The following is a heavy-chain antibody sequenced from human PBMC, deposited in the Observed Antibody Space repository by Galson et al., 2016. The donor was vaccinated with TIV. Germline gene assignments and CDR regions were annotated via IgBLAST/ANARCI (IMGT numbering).Heavy chain of an antibody. CDR1: GYTFLSYD. V-gene: IGHV1-8*02. CDR2: VNPHSGNT. J-gene: IGHJ6*02. D-gene: IGHD6-13*01. Sequence: SVKVSCKASGYTFLSYDINWVRQAPGQGLEWMGWVNPHSGNTGYSQKFLGRVTTTRNMSISVAYMELSSLRSEDTAVYYCARGAYGSCYYGMGNWGQGTTVTVSS. CDR3: ARGAYGSCYYGMGN.